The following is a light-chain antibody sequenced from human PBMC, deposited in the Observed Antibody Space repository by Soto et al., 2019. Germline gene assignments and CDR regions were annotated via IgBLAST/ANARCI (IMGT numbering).Light chain of an antibody. V-gene: IGKV1-5*03. CDR1: QTISSW. CDR2: KAS. CDR3: QHYNSYSEA. J-gene: IGKJ1*01. Sequence: RQVTQWPCSPSGAGVERGSVGWVASQTISSWLAWYQQKPGKAPKLLIYKASTLKSGVPSRFSGSGSGTEFTLTISSLQPDDFATYYCQHYNSYSEAFGQGTKVDIK.